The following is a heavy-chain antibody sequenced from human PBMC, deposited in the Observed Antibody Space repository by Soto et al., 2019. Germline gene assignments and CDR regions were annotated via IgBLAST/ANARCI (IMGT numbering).Heavy chain of an antibody. J-gene: IGHJ4*02. CDR1: GGSITSSSYY. CDR2: IYYSGST. Sequence: QLQLQESGPGLVKPSETLSLTCSVSGGSITSSSYYWGWIRQPPGKGLEWIGSIYYSGSTYYNPSLKSRITISVDTSKNQFSLKLNSVTAADTAVYYCARQSRPFLAVDYWGQGSLVTVSS. CDR3: ARQSRPFLAVDY. V-gene: IGHV4-39*01.